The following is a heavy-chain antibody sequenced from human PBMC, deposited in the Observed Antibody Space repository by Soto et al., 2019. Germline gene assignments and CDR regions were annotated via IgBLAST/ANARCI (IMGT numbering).Heavy chain of an antibody. V-gene: IGHV4-31*03. CDR1: GVSIRCCGYY. CDR3: ARDGYDSSGYNDGMDV. J-gene: IGHJ6*02. D-gene: IGHD3-22*01. Sequence: SETLSLTCTVSGVSIRCCGYYWSWIRQHPGTGLEWIGYIYYSGSTYYNPSLKSRVTISVDTSKNQFSLKLSSVTAADTAVYYCARDGYDSSGYNDGMDVWGQGTTVTVSS. CDR2: IYYSGST.